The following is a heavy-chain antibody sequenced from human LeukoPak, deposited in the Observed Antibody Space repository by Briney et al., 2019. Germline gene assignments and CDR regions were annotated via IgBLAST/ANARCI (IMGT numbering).Heavy chain of an antibody. J-gene: IGHJ4*02. V-gene: IGHV3-74*01. Sequence: GGSLRPSCAASGFTFSSYWMHWVRQAPGKGLVWVSRINSDGSSTSYADSVKGRFTISRDNAKNTLYLQMNSLRVEDTAVYYCASHCSSTSCLDYWGQGTLVTVSS. CDR1: GFTFSSYW. CDR2: INSDGSST. CDR3: ASHCSSTSCLDY. D-gene: IGHD2-2*01.